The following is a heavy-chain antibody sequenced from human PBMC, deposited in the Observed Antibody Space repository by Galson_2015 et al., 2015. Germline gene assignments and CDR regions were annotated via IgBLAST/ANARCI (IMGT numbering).Heavy chain of an antibody. Sequence: SLRLSCAASGFTFRNYWMTWVRQAPGKGLEWVANIHQHGTEKYSVDSVKGRFTISRDNAKNSLSLQMNGLRAEDTAVYYCARLNGPLFDYWGQGTLVTVSS. CDR2: IHQHGTEK. CDR1: GFTFRNYW. D-gene: IGHD2-8*01. V-gene: IGHV3-7*01. CDR3: ARLNGPLFDY. J-gene: IGHJ4*02.